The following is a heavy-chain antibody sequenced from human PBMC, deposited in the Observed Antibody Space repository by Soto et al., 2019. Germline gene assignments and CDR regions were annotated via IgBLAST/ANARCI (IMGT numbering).Heavy chain of an antibody. J-gene: IGHJ5*02. V-gene: IGHV4-34*01. D-gene: IGHD3-9*01. CDR2: INHSGST. CDR1: GGSFSGYY. CDR3: ARGPRLRYFDWLLEISWFDP. Sequence: QVQLQQWGAGLLKPSETLSLTCAVYGGSFSGYYLSWIRQPPGKGLEWIGEINHSGSTNYNPSLKSRVTISVDTSKNQFSLKLSYVTAADTAVYYCARGPRLRYFDWLLEISWFDPWGQGTLVTVSS.